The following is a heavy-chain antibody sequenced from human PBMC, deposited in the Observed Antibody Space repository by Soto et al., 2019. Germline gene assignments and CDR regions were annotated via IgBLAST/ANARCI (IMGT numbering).Heavy chain of an antibody. CDR2: IIPIFGTA. CDR1: GGTFSSYA. J-gene: IGHJ3*02. V-gene: IGHV1-69*13. D-gene: IGHD3-22*01. CDR3: ARDLVPIYDSRIYAFDI. Sequence: GASVKVSCKASGGTFSSYAISWVRQAPGQGLEWMGGIIPIFGTANYAQKFQGRVTITAGESTSTAYMELSSLRSEDTAVYYCARDLVPIYDSRIYAFDIWGQGTMVTVSS.